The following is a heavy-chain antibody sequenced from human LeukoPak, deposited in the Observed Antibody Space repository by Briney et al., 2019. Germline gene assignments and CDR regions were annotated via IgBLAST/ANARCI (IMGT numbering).Heavy chain of an antibody. CDR2: IKQDGSEK. CDR3: ARTPRGYDYVWGSYRVYFDY. V-gene: IGHV3-7*01. CDR1: GFTFSSDW. Sequence: GGSLRLSCAASGFTFSSDWMSWVRQAPGKGLEWVANIKQDGSEKYYVDSVKGRFTISRDNAKNSLYLQMNSLRAEDTAVYYCARTPRGYDYVWGSYRVYFDYWGQGTLVTVSS. D-gene: IGHD3-16*01. J-gene: IGHJ4*02.